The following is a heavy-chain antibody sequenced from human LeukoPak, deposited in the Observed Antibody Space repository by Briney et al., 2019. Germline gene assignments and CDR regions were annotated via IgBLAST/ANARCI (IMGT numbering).Heavy chain of an antibody. D-gene: IGHD1-26*01. J-gene: IGHJ6*02. V-gene: IGHV4-59*12. CDR3: ARATGVGATHGMDV. CDR2: IYYSGTT. Sequence: SETLSLTCTVSGGSISSYYWTWIRQPPGKGLEWIGYIYYSGTTNYNPSLKSRVTISVDTSKNQFSLKLNSVTAADTAVYYCARATGVGATHGMDVWGQGTTVTVSS. CDR1: GGSISSYY.